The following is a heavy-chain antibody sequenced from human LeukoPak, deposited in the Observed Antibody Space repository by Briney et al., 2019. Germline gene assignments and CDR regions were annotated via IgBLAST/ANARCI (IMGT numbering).Heavy chain of an antibody. CDR1: GASISTNSYF. CDR3: ARGTQLATERFIDY. V-gene: IGHV4-39*01. CDR2: IFYSGST. J-gene: IGHJ4*02. Sequence: SETLSLTCTVSGASISTNSYFWGWIRLPPGKGLEWIGSIFYSGSTYYNPSLKSRVAIFVDTSKNQISLKVNSVTAADTAVYYCARGTQLATERFIDYWGQGTLVTVSS. D-gene: IGHD6-13*01.